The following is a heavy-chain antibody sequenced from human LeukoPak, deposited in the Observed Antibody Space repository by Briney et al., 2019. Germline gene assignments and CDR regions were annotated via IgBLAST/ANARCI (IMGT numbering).Heavy chain of an antibody. CDR2: IYYSGST. D-gene: IGHD6-19*01. CDR3: ASSYSSGWYDFDY. V-gene: IGHV4-30-4*08. CDR1: GGSISSGDYY. J-gene: IGHJ4*02. Sequence: SETLSLTCTVSGGSISSGDYYWSWIRQPPGKGLEWIGYIYYSGSTYYNPSLKSRVTISVDTSKNQFSLKLSSVTAADTAVYYRASSYSSGWYDFDYWGQGTLVTVSS.